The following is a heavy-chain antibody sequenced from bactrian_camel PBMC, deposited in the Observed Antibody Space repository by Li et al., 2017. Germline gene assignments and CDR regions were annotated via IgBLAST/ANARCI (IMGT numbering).Heavy chain of an antibody. J-gene: IGHJ4*01. V-gene: IGHV3S40*01. D-gene: IGHD1*01. CDR1: GFAFNESR. CDR3: TKEGLTPFGPGFGH. CDR2: INSGGGST. Sequence: VQLVESGGGLVQPGGSLRLSCAASGFAFNESRMSWVRQVPGKELEWVSAINSGGGSTYYGDYVQGRFTISRDNAKNTVYQQLNSLKTEDMAMYYCTKEGLTPFGPGFGHWGQGTQVTVS.